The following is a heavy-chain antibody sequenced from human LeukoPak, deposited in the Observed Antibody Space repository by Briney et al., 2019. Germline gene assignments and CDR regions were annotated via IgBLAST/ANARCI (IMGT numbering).Heavy chain of an antibody. J-gene: IGHJ3*02. V-gene: IGHV3-53*01. CDR2: IYRGGST. CDR3: ARDRTAYSPGYFFNPDSFDI. D-gene: IGHD5-18*01. Sequence: GGSLRLSCAATGFTVSSNYMSWVRQAPGKGLEWVSVIYRGGSTYYADSVKGRFTISRDNSKNTLYLQMNSLRAEDTAVYYCARDRTAYSPGYFFNPDSFDIWGPGTMVTVSS. CDR1: GFTVSSNY.